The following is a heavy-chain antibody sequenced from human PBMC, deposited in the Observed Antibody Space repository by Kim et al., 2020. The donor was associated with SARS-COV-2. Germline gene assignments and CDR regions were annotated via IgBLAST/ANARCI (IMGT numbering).Heavy chain of an antibody. CDR2: IWYDGSNK. V-gene: IGHV3-33*01. J-gene: IGHJ2*01. CDR3: ARPLEYCSSSSCYSYWYFTL. CDR1: GFTFSSYG. Sequence: GGSLRLSCAASGFTFSSYGMHWVRQAPGKGLEWVAVIWYDGSNKYYADSVKGRFTISRDNSKNTLYLQMNSLRAEDTAVYYCARPLEYCSSSSCYSYWYFTLWGRGTVLTVSS. D-gene: IGHD2-2*01.